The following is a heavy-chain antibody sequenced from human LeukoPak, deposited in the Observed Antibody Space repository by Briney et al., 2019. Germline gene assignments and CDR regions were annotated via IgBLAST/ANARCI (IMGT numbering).Heavy chain of an antibody. CDR1: GGSFSGYY. CDR3: ARHPGRFLEWLPNFDY. Sequence: SETLSLTCAVYGGSFSGYYWSWIRQPPGKGLEWIGEINHSGSTNYNPSLKSRVTISVDTSKNQFSLKLSSVTAADTAVYYCARHPGRFLEWLPNFDYWGQGTLVTVSS. J-gene: IGHJ4*02. CDR2: INHSGST. V-gene: IGHV4-34*01. D-gene: IGHD3-3*01.